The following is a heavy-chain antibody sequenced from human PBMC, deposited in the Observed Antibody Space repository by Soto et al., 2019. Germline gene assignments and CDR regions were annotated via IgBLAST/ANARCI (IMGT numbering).Heavy chain of an antibody. V-gene: IGHV3-30-3*01. Sequence: PWGSLRLSCAASGFTFSSYAMHWFRQAPGKGLEWVAVISYDGSNKYYADSVKGRFTISRDNSKNTLYLQMNSLRAEDTAVYYCARALRDGYSSSWGRWGQGTLVTVSS. CDR1: GFTFSSYA. J-gene: IGHJ4*02. D-gene: IGHD6-13*01. CDR2: ISYDGSNK. CDR3: ARALRDGYSSSWGR.